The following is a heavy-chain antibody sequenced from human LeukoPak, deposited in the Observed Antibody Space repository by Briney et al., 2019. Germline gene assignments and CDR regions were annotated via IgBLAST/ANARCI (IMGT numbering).Heavy chain of an antibody. D-gene: IGHD3-3*01. V-gene: IGHV3-7*01. CDR2: IKQDGSEK. CDR3: ARGGLWGYDFWSGSPQSLYFDH. Sequence: GGSLRLSCAASGFTFSSYWMSWVRQAPGKGLEWVANIKQDGSEKYYVDSVKGRFTISRDNAKNSLYLQMNSLRAEDTAVYYCARGGLWGYDFWSGSPQSLYFDHWGQGTLVTVSS. J-gene: IGHJ4*02. CDR1: GFTFSSYW.